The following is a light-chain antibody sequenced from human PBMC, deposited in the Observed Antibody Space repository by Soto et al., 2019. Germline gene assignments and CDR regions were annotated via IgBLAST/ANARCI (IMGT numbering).Light chain of an antibody. J-gene: IGKJ4*01. Sequence: EIVLTQSPGTLSLSPGERATPSCRASQSVSSSYLAWYQQKPGQAPRLLIYDASSRATGIADRFSGSGSGTDFTLIISRLEPEDFAVYYCQQYGSSPLTFGGGTKVDIK. CDR3: QQYGSSPLT. CDR2: DAS. CDR1: QSVSSSY. V-gene: IGKV3-20*01.